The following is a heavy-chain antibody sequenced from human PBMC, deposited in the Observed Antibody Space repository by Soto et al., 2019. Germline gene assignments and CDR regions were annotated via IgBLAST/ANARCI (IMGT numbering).Heavy chain of an antibody. J-gene: IGHJ5*02. CDR2: ISSSSSYI. D-gene: IGHD3-3*01. Sequence: GGSLRLSCAASGFTFSSYSMNWVRQAPGKGLEWVSSISSSSSYIYYADSVKGRFTISRDNAKNSLYLQMNSLRAEDTAVYYCARDHVLYDFWNYNWFDPWGQGTLVTVSS. CDR1: GFTFSSYS. V-gene: IGHV3-21*01. CDR3: ARDHVLYDFWNYNWFDP.